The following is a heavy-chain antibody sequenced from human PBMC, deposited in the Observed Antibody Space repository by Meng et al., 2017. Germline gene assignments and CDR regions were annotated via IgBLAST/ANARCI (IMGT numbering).Heavy chain of an antibody. CDR1: GYSFTSYW. CDR2: IYPGDSDT. J-gene: IGHJ6*02. CDR3: ARHRRRDSSSWYGAGYYGMDV. V-gene: IGHV5-51*01. Sequence: GESLKISCQGSGYSFTSYWIGWVRQLPGKGLEWMEIIYPGDSDTRYSPSFQGQVTISADKSISTAYLQWSSLKASDTAMYYCARHRRRDSSSWYGAGYYGMDVWGQGTTVTVSS. D-gene: IGHD6-13*01.